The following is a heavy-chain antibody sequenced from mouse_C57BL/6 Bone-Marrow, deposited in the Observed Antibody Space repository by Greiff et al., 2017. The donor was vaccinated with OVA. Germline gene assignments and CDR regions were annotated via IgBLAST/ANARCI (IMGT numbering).Heavy chain of an antibody. V-gene: IGHV1-69*01. CDR1: GYTFTSYW. Sequence: VKLQQPGAELVMPGASVKLSCKASGYTFTSYWMHWVKQRPGQGLEWIGEIDPSDSYTNYNQKFKGKSTLTVDKSSSTAYMQLSSLTSEDSAVYYCASKYYYAMDYWGQGTSVTVSS. CDR3: ASKYYYAMDY. J-gene: IGHJ4*01. CDR2: IDPSDSYT.